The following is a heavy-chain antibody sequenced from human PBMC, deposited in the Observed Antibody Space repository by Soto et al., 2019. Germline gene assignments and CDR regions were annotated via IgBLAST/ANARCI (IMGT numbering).Heavy chain of an antibody. V-gene: IGHV3-49*03. J-gene: IGHJ6*03. Sequence: GGSLRLSCTASGFTCGDYAMSWFRQAPEKGLERVGFIRSKAYGGTTEYAASVKGRFTISRDDSKSIAYLQMNSLKTEDTVVYYCTRGGGVVPAAMYYYYYYYMDVWGKGTTVTVSS. D-gene: IGHD2-2*01. CDR3: TRGGGVVPAAMYYYYYYYMDV. CDR2: IRSKAYGGTT. CDR1: GFTCGDYA.